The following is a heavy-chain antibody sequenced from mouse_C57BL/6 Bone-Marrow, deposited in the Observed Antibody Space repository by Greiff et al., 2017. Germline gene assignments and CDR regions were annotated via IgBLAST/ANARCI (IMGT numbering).Heavy chain of an antibody. V-gene: IGHV14-1*01. CDR1: GFNIKDYY. J-gene: IGHJ1*03. Sequence: EVQLQQSGAELVRPGASVKLSCTASGFNIKDYYMHWVKQRPEQGLEWIGRIDPADGDTEYAPKFQGKATMTADTSSNTAYLQLSSLTSEDTAVDYCTTPYGSSYWYCDVWGTGTTVTVSS. D-gene: IGHD1-1*01. CDR2: IDPADGDT. CDR3: TTPYGSSYWYCDV.